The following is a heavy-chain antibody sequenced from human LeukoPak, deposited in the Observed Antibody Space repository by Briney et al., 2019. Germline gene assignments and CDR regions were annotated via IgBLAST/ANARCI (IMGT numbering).Heavy chain of an antibody. V-gene: IGHV1-2*02. D-gene: IGHD3-10*01. CDR3: ASGRYGSGSFYNVLSISDY. CDR2: INPNSGGT. CDR1: GYTFTGYY. J-gene: IGHJ4*02. Sequence: ASVKVSCKASGYTFTGYYMYWVRQAPGQGLEWMRWINPNSGGTNYAQKFQGRVTMTRDTSISTAYMELSRLRSDDTAVYYCASGRYGSGSFYNVLSISDYWGQGTLVTVSS.